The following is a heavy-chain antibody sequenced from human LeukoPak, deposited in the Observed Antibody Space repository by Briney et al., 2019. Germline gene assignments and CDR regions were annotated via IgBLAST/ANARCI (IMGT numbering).Heavy chain of an antibody. D-gene: IGHD3-10*01. CDR3: ASAGITMVRGVKWNPYDY. CDR1: GFTFRSYG. J-gene: IGHJ4*02. V-gene: IGHV3-30*02. Sequence: PGGSLRLSCAASGFTFRSYGMHWVRQAPGKGLEWVAFIRNDESKKYYADSVNGRFTISRDNSKNTLYLQMNSLRAEDTAVYYCASAGITMVRGVKWNPYDYWGQGTLVTVSS. CDR2: IRNDESKK.